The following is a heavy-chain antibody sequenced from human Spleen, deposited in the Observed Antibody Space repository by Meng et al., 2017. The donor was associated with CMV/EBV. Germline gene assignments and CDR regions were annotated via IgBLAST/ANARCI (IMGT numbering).Heavy chain of an antibody. CDR3: ARQAPDNWFDP. Sequence: CTVSSGPMDSGGYCWSWIRQHPEKGLEWIGYTYYDGSTHYNPSLRSRAAISVDTSKNQFSLRLNSVTAADTAVYYCARQAPDNWFDPWGQGALVTVSS. CDR2: TYYDGST. CDR1: SGPMDSGGYC. J-gene: IGHJ5*01. V-gene: IGHV4-31*03.